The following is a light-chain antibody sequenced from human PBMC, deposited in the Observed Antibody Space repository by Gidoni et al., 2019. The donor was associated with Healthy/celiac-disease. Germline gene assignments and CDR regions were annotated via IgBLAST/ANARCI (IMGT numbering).Light chain of an antibody. CDR2: DNN. Sequence: QSVLTQPPSVSAAPGQKVTISCSGSSSNIGNNYVSWYQQLPGTAPKLLIYDNNKRPSGIPDRFSGSKSGTSATLGITGLQTGDEADYYCGTWDISLSFGGGTKLTVL. CDR1: SSNIGNNY. V-gene: IGLV1-51*01. CDR3: GTWDISLS. J-gene: IGLJ2*01.